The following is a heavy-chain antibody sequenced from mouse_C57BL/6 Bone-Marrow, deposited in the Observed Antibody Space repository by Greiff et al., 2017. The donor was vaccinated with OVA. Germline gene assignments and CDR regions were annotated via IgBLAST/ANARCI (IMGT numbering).Heavy chain of an antibody. J-gene: IGHJ1*03. D-gene: IGHD4-1*02. CDR3: ALSTGTKGYFDV. CDR1: GYTFTDYY. V-gene: IGHV1-26*01. CDR2: INPNNGGT. Sequence: VQLKQSGPELVKPGASVKISCKASGYTFTDYYMNWVKQSHGKSLEWLGDINPNNGGTSYNQKFKGKATLTVDKSSSTAYMELRSLTSEDSAVYYCALSTGTKGYFDVWGTGTTVTVSS.